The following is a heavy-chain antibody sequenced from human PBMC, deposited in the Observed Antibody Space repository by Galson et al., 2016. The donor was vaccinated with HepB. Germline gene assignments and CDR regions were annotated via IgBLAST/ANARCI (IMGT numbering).Heavy chain of an antibody. Sequence: SVKVSCKASGYTFSNYGITWVRQAPGQGLEWMGWINCYNGNRNFAQNLQGRITMTTDTSTNTAYMELRSLKFEDTAVYYCARGHNQISTYSYGWDYFDYWGQGTLLTVSS. CDR1: GYTFSNYG. J-gene: IGHJ4*02. CDR3: ARGHNQISTYSYGWDYFDY. D-gene: IGHD5-18*01. CDR2: INCYNGNR. V-gene: IGHV1-18*01.